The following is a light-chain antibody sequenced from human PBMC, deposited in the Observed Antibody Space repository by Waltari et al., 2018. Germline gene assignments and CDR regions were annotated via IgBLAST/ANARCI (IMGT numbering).Light chain of an antibody. V-gene: IGLV1-44*01. Sequence: QSLLTQPPSISGAPGQRVTISCSGGSSNLGRTSVHWYAQVPGTTPKRLIYRSDRPHSGISDRFCGSKSGTSASLAITGLLSADEADYICATWDDSLNAWIFGGGTRLTVL. CDR2: RSD. CDR1: SSNLGRTS. CDR3: ATWDDSLNAWI. J-gene: IGLJ2*01.